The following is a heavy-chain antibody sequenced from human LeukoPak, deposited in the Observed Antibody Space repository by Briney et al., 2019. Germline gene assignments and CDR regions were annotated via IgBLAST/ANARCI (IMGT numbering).Heavy chain of an antibody. CDR3: AGGLQSNYYYGMDV. D-gene: IGHD4-11*01. Sequence: SQTLSLTCTVSGGSISSGGYYWSWIRQHPGKGLEWIGYIYYSGSTYYNPSLKSRVTISVDTSKNQFSPKLSSVTAADTAVYYCAGGLQSNYYYGMDVWGQGTTVTVSS. V-gene: IGHV4-31*03. J-gene: IGHJ6*02. CDR1: GGSISSGGYY. CDR2: IYYSGST.